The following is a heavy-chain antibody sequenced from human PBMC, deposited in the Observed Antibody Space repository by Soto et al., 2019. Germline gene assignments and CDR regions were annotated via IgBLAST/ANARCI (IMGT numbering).Heavy chain of an antibody. CDR3: AMEYCSSTSCYRDY. V-gene: IGHV1-69*02. J-gene: IGHJ4*02. Sequence: QVQLVQYGAEVKKPGSSVKVSCKASGGNFSSYTISWVRQAPGQGLEWMGRIIPILGIANYAKKLQGRVTNTADKSTSTAYMEPSSLRSEDTAVYYCAMEYCSSTSCYRDYWGQGTLVTVSS. D-gene: IGHD2-2*02. CDR2: IIPILGIA. CDR1: GGNFSSYT.